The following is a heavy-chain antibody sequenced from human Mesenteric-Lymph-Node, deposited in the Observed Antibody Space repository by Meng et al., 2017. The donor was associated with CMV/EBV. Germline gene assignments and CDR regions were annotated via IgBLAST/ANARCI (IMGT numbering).Heavy chain of an antibody. CDR1: DSSISTGYY. Sequence: SETLSLTCTVSDSSISTGYYWGWIRQPPGKGLEWIGNIYHSGSTYYNPSLESRVTMSVDTSKNQFSLKLTSVTAADTAVYYCARIRHDSSGYYDYWGQGTLVTVSS. CDR3: ARIRHDSSGYYDY. J-gene: IGHJ4*02. CDR2: IYHSGST. V-gene: IGHV4-38-2*02. D-gene: IGHD3-22*01.